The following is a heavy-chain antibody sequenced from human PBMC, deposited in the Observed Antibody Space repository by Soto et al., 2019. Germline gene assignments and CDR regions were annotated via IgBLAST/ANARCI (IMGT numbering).Heavy chain of an antibody. V-gene: IGHV4-39*01. D-gene: IGHD6-13*01. Sequence: SETLSLTCTVSGGSISSSSYYWGWIRQPPGKGLEWIGSIYYSGSTYYNPSLKSRVTISVDTSKNQFSLKLSSVTAADTAVYYCARQSVAAAGSNWFDPWGQGTLVTVSS. CDR1: GGSISSSSYY. J-gene: IGHJ5*02. CDR2: IYYSGST. CDR3: ARQSVAAAGSNWFDP.